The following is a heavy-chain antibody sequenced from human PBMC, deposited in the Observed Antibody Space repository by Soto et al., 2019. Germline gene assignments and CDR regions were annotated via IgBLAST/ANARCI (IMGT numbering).Heavy chain of an antibody. Sequence: QVQLQESGPGLVKPSETLSLTCTVSGGSISSYYWSWIRQPPGKGLEWIGYIYYSGSTNYNPSLKSRVTISVDTSKNQFSLKLSSVTAADTAVYYCARDGSTLRGAETGDFDLWGRGTLVTVSS. CDR1: GGSISSYY. D-gene: IGHD3-10*01. CDR2: IYYSGST. V-gene: IGHV4-59*01. CDR3: ARDGSTLRGAETGDFDL. J-gene: IGHJ2*01.